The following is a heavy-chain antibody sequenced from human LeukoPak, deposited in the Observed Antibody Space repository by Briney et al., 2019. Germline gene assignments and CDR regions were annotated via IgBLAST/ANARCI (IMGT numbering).Heavy chain of an antibody. D-gene: IGHD3-3*01. J-gene: IGHJ5*02. CDR3: ARGITIFGVVTKGWFDP. CDR1: GYTFTSYY. V-gene: IGHV1-46*01. CDR2: INPSGGST. Sequence: ASVKVSCKASGYTFTSYYMHWVRQAPGQGLEWMGIINPSGGSTSYAQKFQGRVTMTRNTSISTAYMELSSLRSEDTAVYYCARGITIFGVVTKGWFDPWGQGTLVTVSS.